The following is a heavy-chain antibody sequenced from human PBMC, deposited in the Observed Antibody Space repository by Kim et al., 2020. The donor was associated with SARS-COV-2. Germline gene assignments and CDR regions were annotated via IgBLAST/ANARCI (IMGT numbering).Heavy chain of an antibody. CDR3: ARQGFYGDYVGLGYYYYGMDV. V-gene: IGHV5-10-1*01. D-gene: IGHD4-17*01. CDR1: GYSFTSYW. CDR2: IDPSDSYT. Sequence: GESLKISCKGSGYSFTSYWISWVRQMPGKGLEWMGRIDPSDSYTNYSPSFQGHVTISADKSISTAYLQWSSLKASDTAMYYCARQGFYGDYVGLGYYYYGMDVWGQGTTVTVSS. J-gene: IGHJ6*02.